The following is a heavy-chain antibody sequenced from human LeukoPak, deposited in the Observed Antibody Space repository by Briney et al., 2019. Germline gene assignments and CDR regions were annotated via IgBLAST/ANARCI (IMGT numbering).Heavy chain of an antibody. CDR3: ARDGGGLCSSTSCYTNWFDP. V-gene: IGHV1-18*01. CDR1: GYTFTSYG. CDR2: ISAYNGNT. D-gene: IGHD2-2*02. J-gene: IGHJ5*02. Sequence: GASVKVSRKASGYTFTSYGISWVRQAPGQGLEWMGWISAYNGNTNYAQKLQGRVTMTTDTSTSTAYMELRSLRSDDTAVYYCARDGGGLCSSTSCYTNWFDPWGQGTLVTVSS.